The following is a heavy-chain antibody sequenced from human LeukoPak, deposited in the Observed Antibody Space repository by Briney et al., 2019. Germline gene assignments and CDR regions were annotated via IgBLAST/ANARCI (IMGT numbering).Heavy chain of an antibody. D-gene: IGHD5-18*01. J-gene: IGHJ4*02. V-gene: IGHV1-8*01. CDR1: GYTFTIYD. Sequence: GASVKVSCKASGYTFTIYDINWVRQATGQGLEWMGWMNHNSGNTSYAQKFQGRVTMTRNTSITTAYMELSSLRSEDTALYYCARDEYSYGSRTHPYFFDYWGQGTLVTVSS. CDR3: ARDEYSYGSRTHPYFFDY. CDR2: MNHNSGNT.